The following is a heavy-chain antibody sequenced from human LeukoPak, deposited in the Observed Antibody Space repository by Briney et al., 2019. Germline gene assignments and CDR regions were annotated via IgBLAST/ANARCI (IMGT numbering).Heavy chain of an antibody. CDR1: GYSISSGYY. D-gene: IGHD2-8*01. J-gene: IGHJ4*02. V-gene: IGHV4-38-2*02. CDR3: ARGTYCTNGVCYTQGTDY. Sequence: PSETLPLTCTVSGYSISSGYYWGWIRQPPGKGLEWIGSIYHSGSTYYNPSLKSRVTISVDTSKNQFSLKLSSVTAADTAVYYCARGTYCTNGVCYTQGTDYWGQGTLVTVSS. CDR2: IYHSGST.